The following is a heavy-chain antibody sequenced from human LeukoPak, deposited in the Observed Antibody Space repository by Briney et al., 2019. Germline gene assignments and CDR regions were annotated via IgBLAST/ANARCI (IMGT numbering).Heavy chain of an antibody. CDR3: ARVIGYSYYYYMDV. J-gene: IGHJ6*03. CDR1: GGSISSSSYY. V-gene: IGHV4-39*07. CDR2: IYYSGST. D-gene: IGHD3-10*01. Sequence: PSETLSLTCTVSGGSISSSSYYWGWIRQPPGKGLEWIGSIYYSGSTYYNPSLKSRVTISVDTSKNQFSLKLSSVTAADTAVYYCARVIGYSYYYYMDVWGKGTTVTVSS.